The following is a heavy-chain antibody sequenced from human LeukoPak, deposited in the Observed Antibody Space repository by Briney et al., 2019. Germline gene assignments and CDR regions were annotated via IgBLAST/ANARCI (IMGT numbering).Heavy chain of an antibody. CDR1: GFTFSSYD. J-gene: IGHJ6*02. CDR2: IGTAGDT. Sequence: QAGGSLRLSCAASGFTFSSYDMHWVRQATGKGLEWVSAIGTAGDTYYPGSVKGRFTISRENAKNSLYLQMNSLRAGDTAVYYCARWGSSWSGSGMDVWGQGTTVTVSS. D-gene: IGHD6-13*01. V-gene: IGHV3-13*01. CDR3: ARWGSSWSGSGMDV.